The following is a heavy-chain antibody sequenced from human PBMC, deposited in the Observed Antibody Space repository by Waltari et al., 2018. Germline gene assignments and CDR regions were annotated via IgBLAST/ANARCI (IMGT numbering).Heavy chain of an antibody. Sequence: QVQLQESGPGLVKPSQTLSLTCTVSGGSISSGSYYWSWIRQPAGKGLEWIGRIYTSGSTNYNPSLKSRVTISVDTSKNQFSLKLSSVTAADTAVYYCARVGYYDSSGYDYWGQGTLVTVSS. CDR2: IYTSGST. V-gene: IGHV4-61*02. J-gene: IGHJ4*02. D-gene: IGHD3-22*01. CDR1: GGSISSGSYY. CDR3: ARVGYYDSSGYDY.